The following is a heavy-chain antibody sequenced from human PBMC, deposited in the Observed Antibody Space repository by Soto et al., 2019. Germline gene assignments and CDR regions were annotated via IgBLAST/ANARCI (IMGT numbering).Heavy chain of an antibody. CDR1: GFTFSNAW. J-gene: IGHJ4*02. V-gene: IGHV3-15*01. Sequence: PGGSLRLSCAASGFTFSNAWMSWVRQAPGKGLEWVGRIKSKTDGGTTDYAAPVKGRFTISRDDSKNTLYLQMNSLKTEDTAVYYCTTDPFYDYIWGSYRYRGNGDYWGQGTLVTVSS. CDR3: TTDPFYDYIWGSYRYRGNGDY. D-gene: IGHD3-16*02. CDR2: IKSKTDGGTT.